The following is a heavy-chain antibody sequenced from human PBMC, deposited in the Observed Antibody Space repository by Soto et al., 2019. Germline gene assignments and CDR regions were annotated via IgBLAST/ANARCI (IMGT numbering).Heavy chain of an antibody. J-gene: IGHJ6*02. CDR3: ARGLAVAALGDYYYGMDV. CDR2: INPNSGGT. V-gene: IGHV1-2*04. CDR1: GYTFTGYY. Sequence: GASVKVSCKASGYTFTGYYMHWVRQAPGQGLEWMGWINPNSGGTNYAQKFQGWVTMTRDTSISTAYMELSRLRSDDTAVYYCARGLAVAALGDYYYGMDVWGQGTTVTVSS. D-gene: IGHD6-19*01.